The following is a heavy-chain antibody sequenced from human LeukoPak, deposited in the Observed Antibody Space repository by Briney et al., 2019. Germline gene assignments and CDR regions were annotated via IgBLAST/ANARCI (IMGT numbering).Heavy chain of an antibody. CDR1: GGSISSSSYY. CDR3: ARPPGSEWFGELLYEVDY. CDR2: IYYSGST. J-gene: IGHJ4*02. Sequence: PSETLSLTCTVSGGSISSSSYYWGWIRQPPGKGLEWIGSIYYSGSTYYNPSLKSRVTISVDTSKNQFSLKLSSVTAAGTAVYYCARPPGSEWFGELLYEVDYWGQGTLVTVSS. D-gene: IGHD3-10*01. V-gene: IGHV4-39*01.